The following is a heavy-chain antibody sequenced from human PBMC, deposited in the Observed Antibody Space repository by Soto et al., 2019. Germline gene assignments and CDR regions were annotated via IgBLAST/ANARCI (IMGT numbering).Heavy chain of an antibody. CDR1: GGTFSSYA. Sequence: YSVEACCKASGGTFSSYAISWVRQAPGQGLEWMGGIIPIFGTANYAQKFQGRVTITADESTSTAYMELSSLRSEDTAAYYCARRVGRQGGRDYYYYGMEVCG. CDR2: IIPIFGTA. CDR3: ARRVGRQGGRDYYYYGMEV. D-gene: IGHD1-26*01. J-gene: IGHJ6*02. V-gene: IGHV1-69*13.